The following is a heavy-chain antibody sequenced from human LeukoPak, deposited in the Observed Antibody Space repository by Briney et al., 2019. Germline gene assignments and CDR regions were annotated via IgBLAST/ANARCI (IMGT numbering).Heavy chain of an antibody. CDR1: GCTFTSYG. Sequence: SVKVSCKASGCTFTSYGMSWVRQAPGQGLELMGGIIPIFGSSNYAQKFQGRVTISADGSTSAAYIELSSLRSEDTAVDYWARATAYSSWFDPWGQGTLVTVSS. V-gene: IGHV1-69*13. J-gene: IGHJ5*02. CDR3: ARATAYSSWFDP. D-gene: IGHD4-11*01. CDR2: IIPIFGSS.